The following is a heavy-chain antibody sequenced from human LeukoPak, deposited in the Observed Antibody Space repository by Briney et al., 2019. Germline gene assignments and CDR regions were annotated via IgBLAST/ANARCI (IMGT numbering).Heavy chain of an antibody. CDR2: IYYSGST. V-gene: IGHV4-59*01. Sequence: SETLSLTCTVSGGSISSYYWSWIRQPPGKGLEWMGYIYYSGSTNYNPSLKSRVTISVDTYKNQFSLKLSSVTAADTAVYYCARRRGGVDWFDPWGQGTLVTVSS. J-gene: IGHJ5*02. CDR3: ARRRGGVDWFDP. D-gene: IGHD5-24*01. CDR1: GGSISSYY.